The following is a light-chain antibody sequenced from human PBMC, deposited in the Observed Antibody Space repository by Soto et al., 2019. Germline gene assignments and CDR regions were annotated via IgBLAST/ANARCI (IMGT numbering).Light chain of an antibody. Sequence: IVLTQSPATLSVSPGERATLSCRASQSVNSNLAWYQQKPGQAPRLLIYSASTRATGIPARFSGSGSGTEFTLTISSLQSEDFAVYYCQQHSNWTPLTFGGGTKVEI. J-gene: IGKJ4*01. CDR3: QQHSNWTPLT. CDR1: QSVNSN. V-gene: IGKV3-15*01. CDR2: SAS.